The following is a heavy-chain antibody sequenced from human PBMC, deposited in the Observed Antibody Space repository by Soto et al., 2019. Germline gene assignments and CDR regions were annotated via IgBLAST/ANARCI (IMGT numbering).Heavy chain of an antibody. D-gene: IGHD2-8*01. V-gene: IGHV1-69*08. Sequence: QVQLVQSGAEVRKPGSSVKVSCQVSGDTFSAFGITWVRQAPGQGLEWMGRIIPILNTADYAQKVQGRVTITADRSTNTAYMELSSLRSDDTAVYFCARGTNAVGSESAFDIWGQGTTVTVSS. CDR3: ARGTNAVGSESAFDI. CDR1: GDTFSAFG. CDR2: IIPILNTA. J-gene: IGHJ3*02.